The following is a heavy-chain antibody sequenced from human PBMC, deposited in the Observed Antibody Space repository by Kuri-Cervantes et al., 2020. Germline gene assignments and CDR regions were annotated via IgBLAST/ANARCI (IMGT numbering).Heavy chain of an antibody. D-gene: IGHD2-8*02. J-gene: IGHJ4*02. CDR3: AGEVRVGGKYFDF. Sequence: ASVKVSCKGAGDTLSDHFMHWVRQAPGQGLQWRGRINPNSGHTDSAQKFQGRATMTRDKSINTAYMELSSLRSDDTAVYYCAGEVRVGGKYFDFWGQGALVTVSS. CDR1: GDTLSDHF. V-gene: IGHV1-2*06. CDR2: INPNSGHT.